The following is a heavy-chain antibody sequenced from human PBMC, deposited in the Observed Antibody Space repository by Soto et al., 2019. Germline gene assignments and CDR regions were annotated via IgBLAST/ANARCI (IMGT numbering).Heavy chain of an antibody. CDR3: AAPPRY. J-gene: IGHJ4*02. CDR1: GGSISGYY. Sequence: SEALSLTCTVAGGSISGYYWSWIRQPPGKGLEWIGYIYDSGSTNYTPSLKSRVTISVDTSKNQFSLKLTSVTAADTAVYYCAAPPRYWGQGTLVTVS. D-gene: IGHD6-6*01. V-gene: IGHV4-59*01. CDR2: IYDSGST.